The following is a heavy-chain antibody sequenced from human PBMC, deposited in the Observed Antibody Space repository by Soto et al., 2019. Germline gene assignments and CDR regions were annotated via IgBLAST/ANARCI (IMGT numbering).Heavy chain of an antibody. CDR3: ARLRRDWGDAFEF. V-gene: IGHV1-69*01. CDR2: IIPVFDKA. J-gene: IGHJ3*01. D-gene: IGHD3-16*01. Sequence: QVQLVQSGADVKKPGSSVKVSCKTSGGSFGSSAISWVRQAPAQGLEWMGEIIPVFDKANYAQNFQGRLTITADELTGTVFMELSSLRSEDTAVYFCARLRRDWGDAFEFWGLGTFVTVSS. CDR1: GGSFGSSA.